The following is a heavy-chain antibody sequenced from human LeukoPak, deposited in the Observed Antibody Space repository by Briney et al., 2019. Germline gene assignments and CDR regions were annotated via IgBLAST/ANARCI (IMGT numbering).Heavy chain of an antibody. CDR2: INTNTGNP. CDR1: GYTFTSYA. D-gene: IGHD6-13*01. J-gene: IGHJ4*02. CDR3: ARGDSSSWHLPTDY. V-gene: IGHV7-4-1*02. Sequence: ASVKVSCKASGYTFTSYAMNWVRQAPGQGLEWMGWINTNTGNPTYAQGFTGRFVFSLDTSVTTAYLQISSLKAEDTAVYYCARGDSSSWHLPTDYWGQGTLVTVSS.